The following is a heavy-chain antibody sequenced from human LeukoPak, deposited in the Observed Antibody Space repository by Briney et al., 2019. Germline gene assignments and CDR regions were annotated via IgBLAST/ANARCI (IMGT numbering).Heavy chain of an antibody. D-gene: IGHD2-2*01. J-gene: IGHJ5*02. CDR3: ARDCSSTSCYDRWFDP. CDR2: IIPIFGTA. V-gene: IGHV1-69*13. CDR1: GGTFSSYA. Sequence: SVKVSCKASGGTFSSYAISWVRQAPGQGLEWMGGIIPIFGTANYAQKFQGRVTITADESTSTAYMELRSLRSDDTAVYYCARDCSSTSCYDRWFDPWGQGTLVTVSS.